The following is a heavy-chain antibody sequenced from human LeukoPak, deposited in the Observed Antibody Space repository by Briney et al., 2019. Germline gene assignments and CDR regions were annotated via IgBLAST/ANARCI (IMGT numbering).Heavy chain of an antibody. CDR1: GSTFSNSW. J-gene: IGHJ6*02. Sequence: PGGSLRLSCGASGSTFSNSWMSWVRQAPGKGLEWVANINQDGSEKYYVDSVEGRFTISRDNAKNSLYLQMNSLRAEDTAVYYCARGHYGMDVWGQGTTVTVSS. CDR2: INQDGSEK. CDR3: ARGHYGMDV. V-gene: IGHV3-7*05.